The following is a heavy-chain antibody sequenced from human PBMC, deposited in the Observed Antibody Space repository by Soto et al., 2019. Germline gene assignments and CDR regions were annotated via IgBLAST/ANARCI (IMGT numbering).Heavy chain of an antibody. V-gene: IGHV4-31*01. CDR1: GGSISSGGYY. J-gene: IGHJ3*02. CDR2: IYYSGST. Sequence: QVQLQESGPGLVKPSQTLSLTCTVSGGSISSGGYYWSWIRQHPGKGLEWIGYIYYSGSTSYNPSLKCPVTISVDTFKHQFSLKLSSVTDADTAVYYCARDTYYYDSSGPPVDAFGIWGQGTMVTVSS. CDR3: ARDTYYYDSSGPPVDAFGI. D-gene: IGHD3-22*01.